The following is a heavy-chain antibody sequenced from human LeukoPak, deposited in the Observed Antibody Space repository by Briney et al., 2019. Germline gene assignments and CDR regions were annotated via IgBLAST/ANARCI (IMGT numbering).Heavy chain of an antibody. Sequence: SQTLSLTCAISGDSVSSNSAAWNWIRPSPSRVLEWLGRTYYRSKWYNDYPVSVKSRITINPDTSKNQFSLQLNSVTPEDTAVYYCARYGDGWFDPWGQGTLVTVSS. D-gene: IGHD4-17*01. V-gene: IGHV6-1*01. CDR3: ARYGDGWFDP. CDR1: GDSVSSNSAA. CDR2: TYYRSKWYN. J-gene: IGHJ5*02.